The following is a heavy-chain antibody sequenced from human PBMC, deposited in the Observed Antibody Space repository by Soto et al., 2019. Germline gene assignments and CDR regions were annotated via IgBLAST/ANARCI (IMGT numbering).Heavy chain of an antibody. CDR2: ILSNDEK. CDR3: ARIRGRCSGGYCYFSYYAMD. V-gene: IGHV2-26*01. J-gene: IGHJ6*01. CDR1: GFSLSDANMG. Sequence: SGPTLGNATETLTMTCTLSGFSLSDANMGVSWIRQSPGKALEWLAHILSNDEKVYSTSLESRLSISKDATESQVVLTMPNLATVDTGTYYCARIRGRCSGGYCYFSYYAMD. D-gene: IGHD2-15*01.